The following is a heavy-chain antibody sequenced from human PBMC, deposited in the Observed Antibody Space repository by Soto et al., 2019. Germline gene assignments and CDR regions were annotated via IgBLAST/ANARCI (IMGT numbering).Heavy chain of an antibody. J-gene: IGHJ5*02. CDR2: ISSSSSTI. V-gene: IGHV3-48*02. CDR3: AREGGLTGEIGHAWFDH. Sequence: GGSLRLSCAASGFTFSSYSMNWVRQAPGKGLEWVSYISSSSSTIYYADSVKGRFTISRDNAKNSLYLQMNSLRDEDTAVYYCAREGGLTGEIGHAWFDHWGQGTLVTVSS. CDR1: GFTFSSYS. D-gene: IGHD7-27*01.